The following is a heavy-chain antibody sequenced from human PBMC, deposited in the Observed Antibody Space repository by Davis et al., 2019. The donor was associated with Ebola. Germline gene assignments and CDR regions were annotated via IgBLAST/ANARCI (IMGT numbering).Heavy chain of an antibody. CDR3: FRVVPAAMRGYYYGMDV. CDR2: NSAYNGNT. D-gene: IGHD2-2*01. J-gene: IGHJ6*04. Sequence: ASVKVSCKASGYTFTSYGISWVRQAPGQGLEWMGWNSAYNGNTNYAQKLQGRVTMTTDTSTSTAYMELRSLRSDDTTVYYCFRVVPAAMRGYYYGMDVWGKGTTVTVSS. CDR1: GYTFTSYG. V-gene: IGHV1-18*04.